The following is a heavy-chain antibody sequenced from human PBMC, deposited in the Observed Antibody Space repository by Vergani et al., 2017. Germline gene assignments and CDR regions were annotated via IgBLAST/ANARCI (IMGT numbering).Heavy chain of an antibody. CDR1: GFTFDDYT. Sequence: EVQLVESGGVVVQPGGYLRLSCAASGFTFDDYTMHWVRQAPGKGLEWVSLISWDGGSTYYADSVKGRFTISRDDSKNSLYLQMNSLRTEDTALYYCAKDIGSSGWYSGYFQHWGQGTLVTVSS. D-gene: IGHD6-19*01. J-gene: IGHJ1*01. CDR2: ISWDGGST. CDR3: AKDIGSSGWYSGYFQH. V-gene: IGHV3-43*01.